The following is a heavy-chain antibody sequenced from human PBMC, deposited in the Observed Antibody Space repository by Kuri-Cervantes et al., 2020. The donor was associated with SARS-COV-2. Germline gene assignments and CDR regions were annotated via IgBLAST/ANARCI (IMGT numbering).Heavy chain of an antibody. D-gene: IGHD6-6*01. Sequence: SQTLSLTCAVYGGSLSGYYWSWIRQPPGKGLEWIGEINHSGSTNYNPSLKSRVTISVDTSKNQFSLKLSSVTAADTAVYYCAREVSSEQLVAFDYWGQGTLVTVSS. CDR2: INHSGST. V-gene: IGHV4-34*01. CDR3: AREVSSEQLVAFDY. J-gene: IGHJ4*02. CDR1: GGSLSGYY.